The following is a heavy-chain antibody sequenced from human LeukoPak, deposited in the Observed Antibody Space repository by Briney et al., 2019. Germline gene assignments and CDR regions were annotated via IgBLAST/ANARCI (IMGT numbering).Heavy chain of an antibody. CDR2: ISYDGSNK. J-gene: IGHJ5*02. V-gene: IGHV3-30-3*01. Sequence: PGRSLRLSCAASGFTFSSYAMHWVRQAPGKGLEWVAVISYDGSNKYYADSVKGRFTISRDNSKNTLYLQMSSLRAEDTAIYYCARETWCSSSAGGFDPWAREPWSPSPQ. CDR1: GFTFSSYA. CDR3: ARETWCSSSAGGFDP. D-gene: IGHD6-19*01.